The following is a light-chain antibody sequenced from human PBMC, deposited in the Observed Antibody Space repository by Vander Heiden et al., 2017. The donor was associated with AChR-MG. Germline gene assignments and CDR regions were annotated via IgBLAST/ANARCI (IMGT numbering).Light chain of an antibody. J-gene: IGKJ4*01. CDR3: HQYGSSPST. V-gene: IGKV3-20*01. CDR1: QSVSSSY. CDR2: GAS. Sequence: EIVLTQSPGTLSLSPGARATLSCRASQSVSSSYLAWYQQKPGHAPRLLIYGASSSATGIPVRFSGSGSGTDFTLTISRLEPEAFAVCYCHQYGSSPSTFGRGTKVEIK.